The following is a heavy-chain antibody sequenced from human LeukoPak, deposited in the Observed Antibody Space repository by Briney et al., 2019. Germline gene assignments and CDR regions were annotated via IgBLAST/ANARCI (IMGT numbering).Heavy chain of an antibody. CDR3: ARAEGITMVRGVIIPPDY. Sequence: GGSLRLSCAASGFTFSSYAMHWVRQAPGKGLEWVAVISYDGSNKYYADSVKGRFTISRDNSKNTLYLQMKSLRAEDTAVYYCARAEGITMVRGVIIPPDYWGQGTLVTVSS. V-gene: IGHV3-30-3*01. CDR2: ISYDGSNK. CDR1: GFTFSSYA. D-gene: IGHD3-10*01. J-gene: IGHJ4*02.